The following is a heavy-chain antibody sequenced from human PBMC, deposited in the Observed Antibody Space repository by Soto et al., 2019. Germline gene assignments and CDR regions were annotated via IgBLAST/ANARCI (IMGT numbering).Heavy chain of an antibody. Sequence: VQLVESGGGLVKPGGSLRLSCAASGFTFSSYSMNWVRQAPGKGLEWVSSISSSSSYIYYADSVKGRFTISRDNAKNSLYLQMNSLRAEDTAVYYCASSTAVAGLYYFDYWGQGTLVTVSS. J-gene: IGHJ4*02. CDR1: GFTFSSYS. V-gene: IGHV3-21*01. D-gene: IGHD6-19*01. CDR3: ASSTAVAGLYYFDY. CDR2: ISSSSSYI.